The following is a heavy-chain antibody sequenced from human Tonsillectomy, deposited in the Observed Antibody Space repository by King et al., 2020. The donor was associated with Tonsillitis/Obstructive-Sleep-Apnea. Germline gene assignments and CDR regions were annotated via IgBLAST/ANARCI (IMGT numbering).Heavy chain of an antibody. J-gene: IGHJ6*03. D-gene: IGHD4-17*01. V-gene: IGHV3-35*01. CDR2: VSWNGSRT. CDR1: GFTFSNSD. Sequence: VQLVESGGGLVQPGGSLRISCAASGFTFSNSDMNWVHQDPGKGLEWVSGVSWNGSRTHYADSVKGRFNISRANSRNNLYLQTNSLRAEDTAVYYCVRCSTATTRSYHYMDLGAKETALTVPS. CDR3: VRCSTATTRSYHYMDL.